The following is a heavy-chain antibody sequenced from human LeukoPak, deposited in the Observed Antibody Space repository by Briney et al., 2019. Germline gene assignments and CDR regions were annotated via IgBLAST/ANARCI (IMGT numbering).Heavy chain of an antibody. CDR2: ISSSSSYI. CDR1: GFTFSSYS. V-gene: IGHV3-21*01. Sequence: PGGSLRLSCAASGFTFSSYSMSWSRQAPGKGLEWVSSISSSSSYIYYADSVKGRFTISRDNAKNSLYLQMNSLRAEDTAVYYCARGSGSYSGGAFDIWGQGTMVTVSS. CDR3: ARGSGSYSGGAFDI. J-gene: IGHJ3*02. D-gene: IGHD3-10*01.